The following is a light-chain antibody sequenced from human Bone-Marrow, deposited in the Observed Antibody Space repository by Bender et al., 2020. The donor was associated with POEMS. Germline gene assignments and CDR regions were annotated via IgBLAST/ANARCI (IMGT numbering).Light chain of an antibody. CDR1: SSNFGNNA. J-gene: IGLJ2*01. Sequence: QSVLTQPPSASGTPGQSVTISCSVTSSNFGNNAANWYQHVPGTAPKLLIYSNNQRPSGVPDRFSSSPSGTSASLAISGLPSDEADEYYCSSWDASLNGWGFGGGAKLIGL. CDR2: SNN. V-gene: IGLV1-44*01. CDR3: SSWDASLNGWG.